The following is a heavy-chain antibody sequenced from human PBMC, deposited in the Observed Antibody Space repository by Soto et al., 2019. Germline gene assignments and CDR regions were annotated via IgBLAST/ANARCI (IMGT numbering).Heavy chain of an antibody. Sequence: QVQLQESGPGLVKPSETLSLNCTVSGGPISSYYWSWIRQSPGKGLEWIGYIYYSGSTNYNPSLKSRVTISVDTFKTQFSLALSSVTAADTAVYYCARGSSGWPPRLDYWGQGTLVTVSS. D-gene: IGHD6-19*01. V-gene: IGHV4-59*01. CDR1: GGPISSYY. CDR3: ARGSSGWPPRLDY. CDR2: IYYSGST. J-gene: IGHJ4*02.